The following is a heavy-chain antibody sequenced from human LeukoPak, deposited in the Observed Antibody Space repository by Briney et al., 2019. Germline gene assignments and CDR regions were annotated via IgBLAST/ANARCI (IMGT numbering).Heavy chain of an antibody. V-gene: IGHV4-59*08. CDR2: MYYSGST. J-gene: IGHJ5*02. D-gene: IGHD3-10*01. Sequence: SETLSLTCTVSGGSISSYYWSWIRQPPGKGLEWIGYMYYSGSTKYNPSLKSRVTISGDTSKNQFSLKLISVTAADAAVYYCAGHDYYGSGSYRWGQGTLVTVSS. CDR3: AGHDYYGSGSYR. CDR1: GGSISSYY.